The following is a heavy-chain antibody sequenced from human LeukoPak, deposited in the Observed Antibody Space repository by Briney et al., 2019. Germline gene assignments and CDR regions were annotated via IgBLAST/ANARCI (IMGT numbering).Heavy chain of an antibody. V-gene: IGHV3-30-3*01. J-gene: IGHJ4*02. CDR2: ISYDGSNK. D-gene: IGHD6-13*01. CDR1: GFSFNSYA. Sequence: SLTLPCAASGFSFNSYAIHWLHQAPGKGLAWVALISYDGSNKYYADSVKGRFTISRDNSKNTLYLQMDSLTAEDTAVYYCPRGAPSSSWYPRFDYWGQGALVTVSS. CDR3: PRGAPSSSWYPRFDY.